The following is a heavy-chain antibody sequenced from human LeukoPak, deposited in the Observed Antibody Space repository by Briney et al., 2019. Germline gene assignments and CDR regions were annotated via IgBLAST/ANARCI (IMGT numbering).Heavy chain of an antibody. CDR3: ARDGTPIDTAMVTLDY. CDR1: GFTFSTYA. D-gene: IGHD5-18*01. Sequence: GGSLRLSCAASGFTFSTYAMNWVRQAPGKGLEWVASISSSSSYISYADSVKGRFTISRDNAKNSLYLQMNSLRAEDTAVYYCARDGTPIDTAMVTLDYWGQGTLSPSPQ. J-gene: IGHJ4*02. V-gene: IGHV3-21*01. CDR2: ISSSSSYI.